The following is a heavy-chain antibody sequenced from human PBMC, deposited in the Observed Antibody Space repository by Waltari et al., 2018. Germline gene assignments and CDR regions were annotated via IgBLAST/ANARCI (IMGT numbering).Heavy chain of an antibody. D-gene: IGHD3-3*01. CDR1: GYSVSSNYY. V-gene: IGHV4-38-2*02. CDR2: IYHRGTT. CDR3: ARGAYYDFSGAFSRGLDY. J-gene: IGHJ4*02. Sequence: QVQLQESGPGLVKPSETLSLTCSVSGYSVSSNYYWGWIRQPPGKGLEWIGSIYHRGTTYYNPSIKSRVTISVDTSKNPFSLKLTSVPATDTAVYYCARGAYYDFSGAFSRGLDYWGQGALVTVSS.